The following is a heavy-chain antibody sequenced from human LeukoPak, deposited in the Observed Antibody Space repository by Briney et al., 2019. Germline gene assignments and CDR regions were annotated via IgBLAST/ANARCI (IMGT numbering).Heavy chain of an antibody. J-gene: IGHJ4*02. V-gene: IGHV3-33*08. CDR1: GFTFSSYG. CDR3: ARDWKTNSFDY. CDR2: IYYDGSNI. Sequence: GGSLRLSCAASGFTFSSYGMSWVRQAPGKGLEGVAFIYYDGSNIYYADYVKGRFTISRDISKNTLYLQMDSLRAEDTAIYYCARDWKTNSFDYWGQGTLVTVSS. D-gene: IGHD1-1*01.